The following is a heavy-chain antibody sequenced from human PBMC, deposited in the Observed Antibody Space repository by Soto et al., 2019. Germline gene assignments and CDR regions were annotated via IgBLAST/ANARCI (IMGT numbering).Heavy chain of an antibody. CDR2: ISGSGGST. V-gene: IGHV3-23*01. CDR3: AKGPYDSSGYYLVMGFDY. CDR1: GFTFSSYA. Sequence: GSLRLSCAASGFTFSSYAMSWVRQAPGKGLEWVSAISGSGGSTYYADSVKGRFTISRDNSKNTLYLQMNSLRAEDTAVYYCAKGPYDSSGYYLVMGFDYWGQGTLVTVSS. D-gene: IGHD3-22*01. J-gene: IGHJ4*02.